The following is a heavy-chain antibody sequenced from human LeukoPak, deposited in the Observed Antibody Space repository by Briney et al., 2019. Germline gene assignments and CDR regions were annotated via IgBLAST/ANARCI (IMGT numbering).Heavy chain of an antibody. J-gene: IGHJ4*02. CDR2: ISYDGSNK. V-gene: IGHV3-30-3*01. Sequence: PGRSLRLSCAASGFTFSSYAMHWVRQAPGKALEWVAVISYDGSNKYYADSVKGRFTISRDNSKNTLYLQMNSLRAEDTAVYYCARDRGGGLEMYYFDYWGQGTLVTVSS. CDR1: GFTFSSYA. D-gene: IGHD3/OR15-3a*01. CDR3: ARDRGGGLEMYYFDY.